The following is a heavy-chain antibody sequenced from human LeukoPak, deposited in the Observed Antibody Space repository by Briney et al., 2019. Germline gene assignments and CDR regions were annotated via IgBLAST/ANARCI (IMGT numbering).Heavy chain of an antibody. V-gene: IGHV1-18*01. CDR3: ARAGGNRWYGGAYFDY. D-gene: IGHD6-13*01. Sequence: ASVKVSCKTSGYPFSAYGLAWVRQAPGQGLEWMGWINAYNVNTNYAENLQGRVTFTTDTSTSTAYMEMRSLRSDDTAVYYCARAGGNRWYGGAYFDYWGQGTLVTVSS. CDR2: INAYNVNT. J-gene: IGHJ4*02. CDR1: GYPFSAYG.